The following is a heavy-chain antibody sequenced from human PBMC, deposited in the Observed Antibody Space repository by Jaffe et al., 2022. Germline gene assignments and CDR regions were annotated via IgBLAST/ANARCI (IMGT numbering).Heavy chain of an antibody. CDR3: ARGKSVVAGRKWGWFDP. CDR1: GYTFTSYD. J-gene: IGHJ5*02. D-gene: IGHD6-19*01. V-gene: IGHV1-8*01. Sequence: QVQLVQSGAEVKKPGASVKVSCKASGYTFTSYDINWVRQATGQGLEWMGWMNPNSGNTGYAQKFQGRVTMTRNTSISTAYMELSSLRSEDTAVYYCARGKSVVAGRKWGWFDPWGQGTLVTVSS. CDR2: MNPNSGNT.